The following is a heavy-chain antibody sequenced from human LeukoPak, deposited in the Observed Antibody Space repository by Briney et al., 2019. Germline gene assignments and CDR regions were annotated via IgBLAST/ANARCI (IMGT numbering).Heavy chain of an antibody. CDR3: AKDQTMDIVATDSFYNWFDP. CDR1: GFTFSSYG. V-gene: IGHV3-30*18. CDR2: ISYDGSNK. Sequence: GGSLRLSCAASGFTFSSYGMHWVRQAPGKGLEGGAVISYDGSNKYYADSVKGRFTISRDNSKNTLYLQMNSLRAEDTAVYYCAKDQTMDIVATDSFYNWFDPWGQGPLVTVSS. D-gene: IGHD5-12*01. J-gene: IGHJ5*02.